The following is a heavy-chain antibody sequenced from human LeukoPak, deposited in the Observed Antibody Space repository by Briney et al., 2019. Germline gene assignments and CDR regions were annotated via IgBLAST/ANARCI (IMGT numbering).Heavy chain of an antibody. CDR1: GFTFSSYW. D-gene: IGHD3-16*02. CDR2: INTDGSST. J-gene: IGHJ3*02. CDR3: ARVPAGVIGMKDAFDI. V-gene: IGHV3-74*01. Sequence: QPGGSLRLSCAASGFTFSSYWMHWVRHAPGKGLLWVSRINTDGSSTTYADSVKGRFTISRDNAKNTVYLKMNSLRPEDTPVYYCARVPAGVIGMKDAFDICGQGTMVTVSS.